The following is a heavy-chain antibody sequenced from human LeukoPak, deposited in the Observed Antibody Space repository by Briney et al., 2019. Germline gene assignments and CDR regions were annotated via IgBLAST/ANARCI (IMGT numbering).Heavy chain of an antibody. J-gene: IGHJ5*02. D-gene: IGHD2-2*01. V-gene: IGHV4-38-2*02. Sequence: PETLSLTRGVSGYSTSSGYQCAWIRQSPGKGLEWIGSTYHSGSAHYNPSLKSRVTISVETSKNHFSLNMYSVTAADTAVYYCARDPRWLTPDCTSTSCYENYFDPWGQGTLVTVSS. CDR1: GYSTSSGYQ. CDR3: ARDPRWLTPDCTSTSCYENYFDP. CDR2: TYHSGSA.